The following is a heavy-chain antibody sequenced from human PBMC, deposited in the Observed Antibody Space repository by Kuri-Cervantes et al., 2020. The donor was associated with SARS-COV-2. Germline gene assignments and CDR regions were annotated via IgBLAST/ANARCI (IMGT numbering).Heavy chain of an antibody. CDR2: ISSSSSYT. CDR1: GFTLSDYY. V-gene: IGHV3-11*03. J-gene: IGHJ4*02. D-gene: IGHD2-2*01. Sequence: GESLKISCAASGFTLSDYYMSWIRQAPGKGLEWVSYISSSSSYTNYADSVKGRFTISRDNAKDSLYLQMNSLRAEDTAVYYCARTYIVVVPAATFDYWGQGTLVTVSS. CDR3: ARTYIVVVPAATFDY.